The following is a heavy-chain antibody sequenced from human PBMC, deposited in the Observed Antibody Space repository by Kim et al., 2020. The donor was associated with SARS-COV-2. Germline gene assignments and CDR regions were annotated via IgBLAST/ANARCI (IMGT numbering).Heavy chain of an antibody. CDR3: AKWVGGDGYNLDAFDI. D-gene: IGHD5-12*01. J-gene: IGHJ3*02. Sequence: SVKGRFTISRDNSKNTLYLQMNSLRAEDTAVYYCAKWVGGDGYNLDAFDIWGQGTMVTVSS. V-gene: IGHV3-23*01.